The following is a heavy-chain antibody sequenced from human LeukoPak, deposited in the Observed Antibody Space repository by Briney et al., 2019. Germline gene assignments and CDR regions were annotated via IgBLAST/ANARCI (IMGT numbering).Heavy chain of an antibody. D-gene: IGHD4-23*01. V-gene: IGHV4-39*07. J-gene: IGHJ3*02. CDR2: IYYSGST. CDR1: GGSISSSSYY. CDR3: ARDGDYYGGNSEVAFDI. Sequence: SETLSLTCTVSGGSISSSSYYWGWIRQPPGKGLEWIGSIYYSGSTNYNPSLKSRVTISVDTSKNQFSLKLSSVTAADTAVYYCARDGDYYGGNSEVAFDIWGQGTMVTVSS.